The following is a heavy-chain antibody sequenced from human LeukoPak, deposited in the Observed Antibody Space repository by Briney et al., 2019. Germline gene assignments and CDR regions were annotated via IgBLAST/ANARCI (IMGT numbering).Heavy chain of an antibody. Sequence: GGSLRLSCVGSGFTFSSFNMNWVRQAPGKGLEWVSSISSSSSYINYADSVKGRFTISRDNAKNSVYLQMNSLRAEDMAVYYCARVRNAFHYYYGMDVWGQGTTVTLSS. D-gene: IGHD2-2*01. CDR1: GFTFSSFN. CDR2: ISSSSSYI. J-gene: IGHJ6*02. V-gene: IGHV3-21*01. CDR3: ARVRNAFHYYYGMDV.